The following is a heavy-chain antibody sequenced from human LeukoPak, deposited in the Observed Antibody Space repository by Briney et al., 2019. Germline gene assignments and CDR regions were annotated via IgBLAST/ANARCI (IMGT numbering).Heavy chain of an antibody. D-gene: IGHD2-2*01. Sequence: PGGSLRLSCAASGSTFSSYAMSWVRQAPGKGLEWVSAISDSGGSTYYADSVKGRFTISRDNSKNTLYLQMNSLRAEDTAVYYCAKDGPLGYCSSTSCFSGEFDYWGQGTLVTVSS. V-gene: IGHV3-23*01. CDR2: ISDSGGST. J-gene: IGHJ4*02. CDR3: AKDGPLGYCSSTSCFSGEFDY. CDR1: GSTFSSYA.